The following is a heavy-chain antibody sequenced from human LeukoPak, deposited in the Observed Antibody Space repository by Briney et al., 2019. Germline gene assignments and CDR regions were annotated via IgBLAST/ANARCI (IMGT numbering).Heavy chain of an antibody. CDR2: ISYDGSNK. V-gene: IGHV3-30*18. D-gene: IGHD3-22*01. CDR3: AKGAYYYDSSGQYYFDY. J-gene: IGHJ4*02. CDR1: GFTFSDYG. Sequence: QPGGSLRLSCTASGFTFSDYGIHWVRQAPGKGLEWVTFISYDGSNKYYVDSVKGRFTISRDNPKNTLYLQMNSPRAEDTAVYYCAKGAYYYDSSGQYYFDYWGQGTLVTVSS.